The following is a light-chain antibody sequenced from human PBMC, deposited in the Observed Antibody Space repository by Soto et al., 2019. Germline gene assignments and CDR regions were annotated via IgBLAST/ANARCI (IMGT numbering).Light chain of an antibody. CDR3: HQFGNLPQT. Sequence: DIRMTQSPSSLSASVGDRVTITCQASEAISNYLHWYQQKPGKAPQLVIHDASNLETGVPSRFTGSGSGTHFTFTISSLQPEDAAIYYCHQFGNLPQTFGQGTRVESK. CDR2: DAS. J-gene: IGKJ1*01. CDR1: EAISNY. V-gene: IGKV1-33*01.